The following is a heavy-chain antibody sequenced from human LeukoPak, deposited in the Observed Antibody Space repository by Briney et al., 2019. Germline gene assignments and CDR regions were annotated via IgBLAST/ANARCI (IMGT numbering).Heavy chain of an antibody. D-gene: IGHD6-6*01. CDR2: IKQDGTEK. V-gene: IGHV3-7*04. CDR1: GFTFSSYW. Sequence: SGGSLRLSWAASGFTFSSYWMSWVRQAPGEGLEWVANIKQDGTEKYYMDSVKGRFSISRDNAKNSLYLQMNALRAEDTAVYYCARDVRPDYWGQGTLVTVST. J-gene: IGHJ4*02. CDR3: ARDVRPDY.